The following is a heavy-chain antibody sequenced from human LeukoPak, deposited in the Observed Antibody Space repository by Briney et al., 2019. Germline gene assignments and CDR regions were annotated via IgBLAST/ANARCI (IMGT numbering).Heavy chain of an antibody. CDR3: ARASGPFDY. Sequence: GGSLRLSCAASGFTFSSYAMSWVRQAPGKGLEWVSVISGSVGSTYYADSVKGRFTISRDNSENTLYLQMNSLRAEDTAVYSCARASGPFDYWGQGTLVTVSS. J-gene: IGHJ4*02. D-gene: IGHD3-10*01. CDR1: GFTFSSYA. V-gene: IGHV3-23*01. CDR2: ISGSVGST.